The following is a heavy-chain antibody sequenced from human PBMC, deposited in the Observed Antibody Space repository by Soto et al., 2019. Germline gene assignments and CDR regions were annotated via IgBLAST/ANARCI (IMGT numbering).Heavy chain of an antibody. CDR2: IIPILGIA. CDR1: GGTFSRYT. Sequence: ASVKVSCKASGGTFSRYTISWVRQAPGQGLEWMGRIIPILGIANYEQKFQGRVTITADKSTSTAYMELRSLRSEDTAVYYCASTSDSGYERDYFDYWGQGTLVTVSS. D-gene: IGHD5-12*01. J-gene: IGHJ4*02. V-gene: IGHV1-69*02. CDR3: ASTSDSGYERDYFDY.